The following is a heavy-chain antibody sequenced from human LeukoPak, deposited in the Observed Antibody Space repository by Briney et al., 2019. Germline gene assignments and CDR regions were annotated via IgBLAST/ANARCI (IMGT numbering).Heavy chain of an antibody. V-gene: IGHV4-61*03. D-gene: IGHD4-11*01. Sequence: PSETLSLTCTVPGGSISSGSYYWTWIRQPPGKGLEWIGYVDHTGSTKFNPSLNGRVSISRDTSNNFFSLRLRSVTAADTAVYFCARGRVSSSTWYSTYYYFFYMDFWGKGTTVTVSS. CDR1: GGSISSGSYY. J-gene: IGHJ6*03. CDR3: ARGRVSSSTWYSTYYYFFYMDF. CDR2: VDHTGST.